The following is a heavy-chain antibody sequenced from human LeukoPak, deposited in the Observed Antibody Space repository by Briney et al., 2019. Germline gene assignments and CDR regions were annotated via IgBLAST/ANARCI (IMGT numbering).Heavy chain of an antibody. CDR3: ARAPGYSSNWYPRDDY. V-gene: IGHV1-46*01. J-gene: IGHJ4*02. CDR2: INPSDGST. D-gene: IGHD6-13*01. CDR1: GYTFTIYY. Sequence: ASVKVSCKPSGYTFTIYYMHWVRQAPGQGLEWMGIINPSDGSTNYAQKFQGRVTMTRDTSTSTVYMELTSLRSEDTAVYYCARAPGYSSNWYPRDDYWGQGTLVTVSS.